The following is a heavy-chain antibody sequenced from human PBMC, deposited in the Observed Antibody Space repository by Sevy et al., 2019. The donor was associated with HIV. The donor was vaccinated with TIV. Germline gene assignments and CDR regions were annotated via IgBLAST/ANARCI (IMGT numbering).Heavy chain of an antibody. Sequence: GGSLRLSCAASGFTFSSYSMNWVRQAPGKGLEWVSSISSSSSYIYYADSVKGRFTISRDNAKNSLYLQMNSLRAEDTAVYYCARDQDIVVVPAYCPQYLGMDVWGQGTTITVSS. CDR3: ARDQDIVVVPAYCPQYLGMDV. D-gene: IGHD2-2*01. V-gene: IGHV3-21*01. CDR2: ISSSSSYI. CDR1: GFTFSSYS. J-gene: IGHJ6*02.